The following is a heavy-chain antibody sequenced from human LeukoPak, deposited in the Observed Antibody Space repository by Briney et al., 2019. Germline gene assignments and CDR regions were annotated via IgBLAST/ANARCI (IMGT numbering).Heavy chain of an antibody. CDR3: ARATREGHAFDI. CDR1: GFTFSSYG. Sequence: GGSLRLSCAASGFTFSSYGMSWVRQAPGKGLEWVSSISSSSSYIYYADSVKGRFTISRDNAKNSLYLQMNSLRAEDTAVYYCARATREGHAFDIWGQGTMVTVSS. V-gene: IGHV3-21*01. CDR2: ISSSSSYI. J-gene: IGHJ3*02.